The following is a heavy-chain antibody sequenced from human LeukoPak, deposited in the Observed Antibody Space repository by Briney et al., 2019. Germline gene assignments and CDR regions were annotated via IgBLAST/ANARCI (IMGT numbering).Heavy chain of an antibody. Sequence: GALRLSCAASGFAFSSYSMNWVRQAPGKGLEWVSSISSSSSYIYYADSVKGRFTISRDNAKNSLYLQMYSLRAEDTAVYYCARAGDFSFKDWGQGTLVTVSS. D-gene: IGHD3-3*01. CDR2: ISSSSSYI. CDR3: ARAGDFSFKD. CDR1: GFAFSSYS. V-gene: IGHV3-21*01. J-gene: IGHJ4*02.